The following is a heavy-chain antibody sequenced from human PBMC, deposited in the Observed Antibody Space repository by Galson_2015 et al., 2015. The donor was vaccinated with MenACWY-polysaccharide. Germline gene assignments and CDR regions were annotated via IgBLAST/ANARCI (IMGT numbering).Heavy chain of an antibody. Sequence: ETLSLTCAVYGGSFSGYYWSWIRQPPGKGLEWIGEINHSGSTNYNPSLKSRVTISVDTSKNQFSLKLSSVTAADTAVYYCARTQQLRAFDIWGQGTMVTVSS. CDR3: ARTQQLRAFDI. V-gene: IGHV4-34*01. CDR1: GGSFSGYY. CDR2: INHSGST. D-gene: IGHD6-13*01. J-gene: IGHJ3*02.